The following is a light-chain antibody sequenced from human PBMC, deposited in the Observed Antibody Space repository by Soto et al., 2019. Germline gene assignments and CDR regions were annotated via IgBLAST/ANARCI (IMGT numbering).Light chain of an antibody. CDR3: AVWDVSLHGVV. CDR1: SSNIEHNA. Sequence: HSVLTQPPSASGTPGQRITISCSGSSSNIEHNAVNWFQQLPGTAPKLLISANNQRPSGVPDRFSGSRSGTSASLAISWLPSEDEADYYCAVWDVSLHGVVFAGGIQLAVL. CDR2: ANN. V-gene: IGLV1-44*01. J-gene: IGLJ2*01.